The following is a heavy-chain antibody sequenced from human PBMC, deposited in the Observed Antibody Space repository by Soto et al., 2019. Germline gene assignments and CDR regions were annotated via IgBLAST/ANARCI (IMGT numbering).Heavy chain of an antibody. J-gene: IGHJ4*02. Sequence: QVQLVQSGAEVKKPGASVKVSCKASGYTFTSYGISWVRQAPGQGLEWMGWISAYNGNTNYAQKHQGRVTMTTDTSTSTAYMELRSLRSDDTAVYYCATGNRKRSSWWIFDYWGQGTLVTVSS. V-gene: IGHV1-18*01. CDR3: ATGNRKRSSWWIFDY. CDR2: ISAYNGNT. D-gene: IGHD6-13*01. CDR1: GYTFTSYG.